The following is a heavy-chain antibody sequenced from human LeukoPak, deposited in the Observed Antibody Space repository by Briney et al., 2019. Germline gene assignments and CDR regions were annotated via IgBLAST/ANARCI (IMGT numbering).Heavy chain of an antibody. Sequence: SETLSLTCAVSGGSISNNNWWTWVRQPPGKGLEWIGEIYHSGSTNYNPSLKSRVTISVDKSKNQFSLKLSFVTAADTAMYYCARSDYHNSGSHTVFDAFDIWGRGTRVTVSS. CDR3: ARSDYHNSGSHTVFDAFDI. V-gene: IGHV4-4*02. CDR1: GGSISNNNW. CDR2: IYHSGST. J-gene: IGHJ3*02. D-gene: IGHD3-10*01.